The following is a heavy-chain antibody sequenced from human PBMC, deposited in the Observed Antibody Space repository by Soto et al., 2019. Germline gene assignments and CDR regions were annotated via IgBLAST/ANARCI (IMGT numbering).Heavy chain of an antibody. D-gene: IGHD3-16*01. V-gene: IGHV3-7*01. Sequence: EVQLVESGGGLVQPGGSLTLSCAASGFSFSAAWMSWVRQAPGKGLEWVANIKGDGSAKYYVDSVKGRFTISRDNAKNSLYLQMNSLRAEDTAVYYCACHTYLRALGYWGQGTLVTVSS. CDR2: IKGDGSAK. CDR3: ACHTYLRALGY. J-gene: IGHJ4*02. CDR1: GFSFSAAW.